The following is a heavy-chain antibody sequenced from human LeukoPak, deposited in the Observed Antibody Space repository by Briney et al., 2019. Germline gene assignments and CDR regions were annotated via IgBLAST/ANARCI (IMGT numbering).Heavy chain of an antibody. CDR3: ARDTTGWNWFDP. CDR2: IYHSGST. V-gene: IGHV4-4*02. D-gene: IGHD1-14*01. J-gene: IGHJ5*02. Sequence: SETLSLTCTVSGGSISSSNWWSWVRQPPGKGLEWIGEIYHSGSTNYNPSLKSRVTISVDKSKNQFSLKLSSVTAADTAVYYCARDTTGWNWFDPWGQGTLVTVSS. CDR1: GGSISSSNW.